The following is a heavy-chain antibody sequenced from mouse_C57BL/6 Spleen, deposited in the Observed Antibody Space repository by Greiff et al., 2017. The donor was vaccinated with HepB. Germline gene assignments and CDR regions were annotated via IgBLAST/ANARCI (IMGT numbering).Heavy chain of an antibody. CDR1: GYTFTSYG. D-gene: IGHD2-4*01. V-gene: IGHV1-81*01. J-gene: IGHJ4*01. CDR2: IYPRSGNT. CDR3: ARGYDYDGYYAMDY. Sequence: QVHVKQSGAELARPGASVKLSCKASGYTFTSYGISWVKQRTGQGLEWIGEIYPRSGNTYYNEKFKGKATLTADKSSSTAYMELRSLTSEDSAVYFCARGYDYDGYYAMDYWGQGTSVTVSS.